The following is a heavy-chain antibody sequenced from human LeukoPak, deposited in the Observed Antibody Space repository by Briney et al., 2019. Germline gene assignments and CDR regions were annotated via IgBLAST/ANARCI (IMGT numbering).Heavy chain of an antibody. CDR1: GFTFSSYS. D-gene: IGHD3-10*01. Sequence: GGSLRLSCAASGFTFSSYSMNWVRQAPGKGLEWVSYITSSSSSTYYADSVKGRFTISRDSAMNSLCLQMNSLRAEDTAVYYCARVRGGYYMDVWGKGTTVTVSS. J-gene: IGHJ6*03. V-gene: IGHV3-48*01. CDR2: ITSSSSST. CDR3: ARVRGGYYMDV.